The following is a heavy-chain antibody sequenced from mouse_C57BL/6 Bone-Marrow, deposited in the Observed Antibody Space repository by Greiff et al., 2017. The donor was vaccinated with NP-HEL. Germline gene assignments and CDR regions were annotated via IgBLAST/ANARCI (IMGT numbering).Heavy chain of an antibody. V-gene: IGHV14-2*01. CDR2: IDPEDGET. CDR1: GFNIKDYY. D-gene: IGHD2-5*01. J-gene: IGHJ3*01. Sequence: EVQLQQSGAELVKPGASVKLSCTASGFNIKDYYMHWVKQRTEQGLEWIGRIDPEDGETKYAPKFQGKATLTADTSSNTAYLQLSSLTSEDTAVYYCAITYSNDPAWFAYWGQGTLVTVSA. CDR3: AITYSNDPAWFAY.